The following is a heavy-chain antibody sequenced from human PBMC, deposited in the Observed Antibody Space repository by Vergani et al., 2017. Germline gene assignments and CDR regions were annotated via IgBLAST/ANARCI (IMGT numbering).Heavy chain of an antibody. CDR2: ISSSSSYI. V-gene: IGHV3-21*01. CDR1: GFTFSSYS. J-gene: IGHJ2*01. D-gene: IGHD2-2*02. CDR3: ARERIDCSSTSCYTRWLRQDWYFDL. Sequence: EVQLVESGGGLVKPGGSLRLSCAASGFTFSSYSMNWVRQAPGKGLEWVSSISSSSSYIYYADSVKGRFTISRDNAKNSLYLQMNSLRAEDTAVYYCARERIDCSSTSCYTRWLRQDWYFDLWGRGTLVTVSS.